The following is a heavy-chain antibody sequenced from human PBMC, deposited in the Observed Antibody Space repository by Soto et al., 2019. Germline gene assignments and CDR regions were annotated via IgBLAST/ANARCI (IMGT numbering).Heavy chain of an antibody. CDR3: ARDVDIGTRATGDLFDS. V-gene: IGHV1-18*01. CDR2: ISAKNGNT. J-gene: IGHJ5*01. CDR1: GYIFTRYG. D-gene: IGHD5-12*01. Sequence: ASVKVSCKASGYIFTRYGITWVRQAPGQGLEWVGWISAKNGNTNSGQKFQGRVTMTTDTSTSTAYMELRSLRSDDTAIYYCARDVDIGTRATGDLFDSWGPGTLGTVST.